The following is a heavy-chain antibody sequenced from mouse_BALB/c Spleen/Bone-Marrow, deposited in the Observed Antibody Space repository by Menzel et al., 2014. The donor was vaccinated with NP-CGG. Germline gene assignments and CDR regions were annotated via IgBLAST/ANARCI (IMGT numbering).Heavy chain of an antibody. V-gene: IGHV1S29*02. D-gene: IGHD2-13*01. Sequence: DVKLVESGPELVKPGASVKISCKASGYTFTDYNMHWVKQSHGKSLEWIGYIYPYNGGAGYNQKFKSKATLTVDNSSSTAYMERRSLTSDDSAVYYCARAYGDYDAWFAHWGQGTLVTVSA. CDR3: ARAYGDYDAWFAH. CDR1: GYTFTDYN. J-gene: IGHJ3*01. CDR2: IYPYNGGA.